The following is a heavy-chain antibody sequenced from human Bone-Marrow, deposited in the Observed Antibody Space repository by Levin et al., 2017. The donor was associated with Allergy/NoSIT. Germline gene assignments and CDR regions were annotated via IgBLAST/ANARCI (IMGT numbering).Heavy chain of an antibody. V-gene: IGHV3-66*01. Sequence: GESLKISCAASGFTVSSNYMAWVRQVPGKGLEWVSVMYSTGTTYYADSVKGRFTISRDSSKNTLYLQMNSLRAEDTAVYYCSSAPGFTDYWGQGTLVTVSS. CDR2: MYSTGTT. CDR1: GFTVSSNY. CDR3: SSAPGFTDY. J-gene: IGHJ4*02.